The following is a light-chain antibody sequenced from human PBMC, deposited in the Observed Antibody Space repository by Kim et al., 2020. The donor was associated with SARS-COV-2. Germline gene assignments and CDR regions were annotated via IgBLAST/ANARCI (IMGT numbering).Light chain of an antibody. CDR3: TSYTSIGTYV. Sequence: GQSLTISCTGTSSDVGSYKYISWYQQRPGKAPKVIIYDVTNRPAGVSDRFSGSKSGNTASLTISGLQAEDEADYYCTSYTSIGTYVFGTGTKVTVL. J-gene: IGLJ1*01. V-gene: IGLV2-14*04. CDR2: DVT. CDR1: SSDVGSYKY.